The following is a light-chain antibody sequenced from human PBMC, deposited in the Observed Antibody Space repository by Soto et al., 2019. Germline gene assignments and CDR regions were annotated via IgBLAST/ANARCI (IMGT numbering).Light chain of an antibody. CDR1: SSDVGGSNF. J-gene: IGLJ1*01. CDR3: SSYSSSSTLFV. V-gene: IGLV2-14*03. Sequence: QSALTQPASVSDSPGQSITISCTGTSSDVGGSNFVSWYQQHPGKPPKLIIYDVANRPSGVSNRFSGSKSGSTASLIISGLQAEDEADYFCSSYSSSSTLFVFGTGTKVTVL. CDR2: DVA.